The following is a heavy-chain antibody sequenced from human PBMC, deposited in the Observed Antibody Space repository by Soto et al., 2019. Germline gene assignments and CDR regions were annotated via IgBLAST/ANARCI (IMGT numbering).Heavy chain of an antibody. D-gene: IGHD3-22*01. CDR2: IYYSGST. CDR1: GGSISSGGYY. Sequence: SETLSLTCTVSGGSISSGGYYWSWIRQHPGKGLEWIGYIYYSGSTYYNPSLKSRVTISVDTSKNQFSLKLSSVTAADTAVYYCARDLGYCYDSSGYYARGSFDIGGQGTMVAVS. J-gene: IGHJ3*02. V-gene: IGHV4-31*03. CDR3: ARDLGYCYDSSGYYARGSFDI.